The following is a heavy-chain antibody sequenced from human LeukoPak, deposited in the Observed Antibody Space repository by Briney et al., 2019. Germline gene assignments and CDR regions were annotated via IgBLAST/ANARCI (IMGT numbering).Heavy chain of an antibody. V-gene: IGHV3-53*01. CDR1: GVIVSRNF. Sequence: TGGSPRLSCAASGVIVSRNFMSWVRQAPGKGLQWVAIMYAGGTTDYSDSVRGRFHISRDSSNNTLSLQINSLRAEDTAVYYCARGSGSGWPLDRWGQGALVTVSS. CDR3: ARGSGSGWPLDR. J-gene: IGHJ5*02. CDR2: MYAGGTT. D-gene: IGHD6-19*01.